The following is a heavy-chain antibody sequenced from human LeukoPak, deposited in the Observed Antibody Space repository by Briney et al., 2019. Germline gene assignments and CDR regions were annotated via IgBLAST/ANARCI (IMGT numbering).Heavy chain of an antibody. V-gene: IGHV3-48*04. D-gene: IGHD1-26*01. CDR3: ARDIGVGAPSPGAFDI. Sequence: GGSLRLSCAASGFTFSSYSMNWVRQAPGKGLEWVSYISSSGSTIYYADSVKGRFTISRDNAKNSLYLQMNSLRAEDTAVYYCARDIGVGAPSPGAFDIWGQGTMVTVSS. J-gene: IGHJ3*02. CDR2: ISSSGSTI. CDR1: GFTFSSYS.